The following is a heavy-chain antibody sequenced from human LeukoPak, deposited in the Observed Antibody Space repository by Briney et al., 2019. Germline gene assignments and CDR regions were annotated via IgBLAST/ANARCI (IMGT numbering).Heavy chain of an antibody. CDR1: GGSISSYY. D-gene: IGHD2-15*01. V-gene: IGHV4-59*01. J-gene: IGHJ4*02. CDR3: ARVSCSGGSCYRVDY. Sequence: SETLSLTCAVSGGSISSYYWSWIRQPPGKGLEWIGYTYYSGSTNYNPALKSRVTISVDTSKNQFSLKLSSVTAADTAVYYCARVSCSGGSCYRVDYWGQGTLVTVSS. CDR2: TYYSGST.